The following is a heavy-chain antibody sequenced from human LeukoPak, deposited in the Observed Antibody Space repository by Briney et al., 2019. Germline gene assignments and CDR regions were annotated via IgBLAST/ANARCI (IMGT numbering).Heavy chain of an antibody. Sequence: SVKVSCKASGGTFSSYAISWVRQAPGQGLEWMGGIIPIFGTANYAQKFQGRVTITADESTSTAYMELSSLRSEDTAVYYCARLDSGSYRFDYWGQGALVTVSS. V-gene: IGHV1-69*13. CDR1: GGTFSSYA. J-gene: IGHJ4*02. CDR2: IIPIFGTA. D-gene: IGHD1-26*01. CDR3: ARLDSGSYRFDY.